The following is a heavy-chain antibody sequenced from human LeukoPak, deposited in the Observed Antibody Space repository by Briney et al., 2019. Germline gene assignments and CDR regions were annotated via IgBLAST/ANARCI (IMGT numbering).Heavy chain of an antibody. CDR1: GFTFDDYA. CDR3: AKDGYCSSTSCYTYYYYYYGMDV. V-gene: IGHV3-9*01. D-gene: IGHD2-2*02. Sequence: PGRSLRLSCAASGFTFDDYAMHWVRQAPGEGLEWVSGISWNSGSIGYADSVKGRFTISRDNAKNSLYLQMNSLRAEDTALYYCAKDGYCSSTSCYTYYYYYYGMDVWGQGTTVTVSS. CDR2: ISWNSGSI. J-gene: IGHJ6*02.